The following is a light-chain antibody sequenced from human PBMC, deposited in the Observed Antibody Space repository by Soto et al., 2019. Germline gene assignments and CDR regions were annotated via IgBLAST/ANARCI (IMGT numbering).Light chain of an antibody. V-gene: IGKV3-11*01. CDR3: RQYGSSPRT. Sequence: LVLTHSPDTLSLSPGQRATLSWRASQYASSCLAWYQQKAGQAPRLLIYDEANRATGIAARWSGSGSGTDFSPTISSLEHGDLAVYYCRQYGSSPRTFGQGTKVDIK. CDR2: DEA. CDR1: QYASSC. J-gene: IGKJ1*01.